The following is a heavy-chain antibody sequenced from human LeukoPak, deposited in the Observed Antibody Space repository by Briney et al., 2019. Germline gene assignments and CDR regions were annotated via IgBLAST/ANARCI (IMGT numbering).Heavy chain of an antibody. CDR3: TTDPLLGGYSYGH. V-gene: IGHV3-23*01. Sequence: GGSLRLFCAASGFHFSSYAMSWVRQAPGRGLEWVSAISGSGGSTYYADSVKGRFTISRDNSKNTLYLQMNSLRAEDTAVYYCTTDPLLGGYSYGHWGQGTLVTVSS. D-gene: IGHD5-18*01. CDR2: ISGSGGST. CDR1: GFHFSSYA. J-gene: IGHJ4*02.